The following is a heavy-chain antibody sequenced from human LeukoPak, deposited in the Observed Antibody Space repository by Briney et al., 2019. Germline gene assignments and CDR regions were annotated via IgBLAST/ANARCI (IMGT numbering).Heavy chain of an antibody. J-gene: IGHJ4*02. Sequence: ASVNVSCKASGYIFRNYGITWVRQAPGQGLQWMGWVTTYKGKTNYAQNVQGRVAMTTDTSTYTAYMELRNQTSDDTAVYYCARGVGNDLEDYWGQGTLVTVSS. CDR2: VTTYKGKT. CDR3: ARGVGNDLEDY. CDR1: GYIFRNYG. V-gene: IGHV1-18*01. D-gene: IGHD1-1*01.